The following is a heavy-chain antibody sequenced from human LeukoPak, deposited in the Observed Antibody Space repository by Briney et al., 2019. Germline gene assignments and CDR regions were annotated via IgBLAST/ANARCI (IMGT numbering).Heavy chain of an antibody. J-gene: IGHJ4*02. D-gene: IGHD2-8*01. CDR3: ARRNFCTNGVCHYFDY. CDR1: GYSFTNSW. Sequence: GESLKISCKGSGYSFTNSWIAWVRLMPGKGLEWMGIIYPADSDIRYSPSFQGQVTISADKSINTAYLQWSSLKASDTAMYYCARRNFCTNGVCHYFDYWGQGTLVTVSS. V-gene: IGHV5-51*01. CDR2: IYPADSDI.